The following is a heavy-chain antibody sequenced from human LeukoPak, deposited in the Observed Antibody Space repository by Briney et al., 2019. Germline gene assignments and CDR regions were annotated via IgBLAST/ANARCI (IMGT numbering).Heavy chain of an antibody. J-gene: IGHJ6*03. D-gene: IGHD6-6*01. CDR3: AKTRSSSSHYFYFMDV. V-gene: IGHV3-23*01. CDR2: LSGTRDSPGA. Sequence: GGSLRPSCAASGVTFSRSAMTWVRQAPGKGREWVASLSGTRDSPGAIYADSVKGRFTISRDDSKSTLFLRMNRLTAEDTAIYYCAKTRSSSSHYFYFMDVWAKGVTVTVSS. CDR1: GVTFSRSA.